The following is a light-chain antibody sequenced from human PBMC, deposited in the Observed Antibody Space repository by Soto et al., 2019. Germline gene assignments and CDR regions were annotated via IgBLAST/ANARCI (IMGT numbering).Light chain of an antibody. J-gene: IGLJ2*01. V-gene: IGLV1-44*01. CDR1: SSKIGSNT. CDR2: RNN. CDR3: AAWDDSLNDFV. Sequence: QSVLTQPPSASGTPGQRVTISCSGSSSKIGSNTVNWYQQIPGTAPKLLIYRNNQRPSGVPDRFSGSQSGTSASLAISGLQSEDEADYYCAAWDDSLNDFVFGGGTQLTVL.